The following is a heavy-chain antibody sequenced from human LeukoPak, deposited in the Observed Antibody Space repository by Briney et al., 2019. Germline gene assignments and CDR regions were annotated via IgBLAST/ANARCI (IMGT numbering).Heavy chain of an antibody. J-gene: IGHJ4*02. CDR3: ARDQSHQLAAAGTM. CDR1: GGSISSSSYY. Sequence: SETLSLTCTVSGGSISSSSYYWGWIRQPPGKGLEWIGSIYYSGSTYYNPSLKSRVTISVDTSKNQFSLKLSSVTAADTAVYYCARDQSHQLAAAGTMWGQGTLVTVSS. V-gene: IGHV4-39*07. D-gene: IGHD6-13*01. CDR2: IYYSGST.